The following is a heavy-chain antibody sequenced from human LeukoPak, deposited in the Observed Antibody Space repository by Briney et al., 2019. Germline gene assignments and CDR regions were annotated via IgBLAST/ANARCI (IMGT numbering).Heavy chain of an antibody. J-gene: IGHJ4*02. Sequence: PSETLSLTCIVSGGSTTSYYWSWMRQPPGKAVEWMAYIHKRGSTVYSPSLKSRGTISLDASKNQLFLKLSYVTAADTAIYYCARAVYCSGDSWYYFDFWGQGILVTVSS. CDR2: IHKRGST. CDR3: ARAVYCSGDSWYYFDF. V-gene: IGHV4-59*13. D-gene: IGHD2-15*01. CDR1: GGSTTSYY.